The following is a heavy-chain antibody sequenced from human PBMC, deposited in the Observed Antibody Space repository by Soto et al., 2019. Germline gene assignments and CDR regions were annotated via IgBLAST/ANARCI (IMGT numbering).Heavy chain of an antibody. D-gene: IGHD2-21*01. J-gene: IGHJ4*02. Sequence: ASVNVSCKASGYTFTSYYIHWVRQAPGQGLEWMGIINPSGGSTSYAQKFQGRVTMTRDTSTSTVYMELSSLRSEDTAVYYCARDLGPMGEPKGFDYWGQGTLVTVSS. CDR1: GYTFTSYY. CDR2: INPSGGST. CDR3: ARDLGPMGEPKGFDY. V-gene: IGHV1-46*01.